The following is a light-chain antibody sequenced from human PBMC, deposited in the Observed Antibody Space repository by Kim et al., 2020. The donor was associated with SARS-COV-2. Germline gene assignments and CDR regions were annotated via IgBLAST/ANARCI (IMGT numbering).Light chain of an antibody. CDR2: WAS. CDR1: QTLLDTSNNRNY. J-gene: IGKJ4*01. Sequence: ATISCKSSQTLLDTSNNRNYFAWFQQRPGQTPKLLISWASTRESGVPDRFSGSGSGTDFTLTISSLQAEDVAVYYCHQYYSVPPTFGGGTKVDIK. CDR3: HQYYSVPPT. V-gene: IGKV4-1*01.